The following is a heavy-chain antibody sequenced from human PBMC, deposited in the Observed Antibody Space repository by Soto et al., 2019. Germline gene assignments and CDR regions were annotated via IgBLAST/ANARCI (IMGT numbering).Heavy chain of an antibody. Sequence: SERMSIARAVSRGSTNSSIYYWGGIRQPPGKGPEWVGSIYYSGSTYYNPYLKSRVTISVDTSKNQFSLKLSSVTAADTAVYYCARGGGDCTNGVCYYYYYYGMDVWGQRTTV. V-gene: IGHV4-39*01. CDR1: RGSTNSSIYY. CDR2: IYYSGST. CDR3: ARGGGDCTNGVCYYYYYYGMDV. D-gene: IGHD2-8*01. J-gene: IGHJ6*02.